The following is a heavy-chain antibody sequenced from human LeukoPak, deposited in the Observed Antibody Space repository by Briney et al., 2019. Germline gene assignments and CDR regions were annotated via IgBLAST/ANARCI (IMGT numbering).Heavy chain of an antibody. CDR3: ARGNAAGRPVIGFDI. D-gene: IGHD6-6*01. Sequence: SETLSLTCTVSGGSISSGGYYWSWIRQHPGKGLEWIGRTHYSESTNYNPSLKSRVTISVDTSKNQFSLRLSSVTAADTAVYYCARGNAAGRPVIGFDIWGQGTTVTVSS. CDR1: GGSISSGGYY. V-gene: IGHV4-31*03. J-gene: IGHJ3*02. CDR2: THYSEST.